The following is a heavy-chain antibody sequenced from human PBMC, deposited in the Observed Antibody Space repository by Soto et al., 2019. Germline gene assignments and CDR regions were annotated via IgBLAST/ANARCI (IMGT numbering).Heavy chain of an antibody. CDR2: IYYSGST. J-gene: IGHJ3*02. Sequence: SETLSLTCTVSGGSISSYYWSWIRQPPGKGLEWIGYIYYSGSTNYNPSLKSRVTISVDTSKNQFSLKLSSVTAADTAVYYCARAGKWPRKGLWFGEYPGGAFDIWGQGTMVTVSS. D-gene: IGHD3-10*01. CDR3: ARAGKWPRKGLWFGEYPGGAFDI. V-gene: IGHV4-59*01. CDR1: GGSISSYY.